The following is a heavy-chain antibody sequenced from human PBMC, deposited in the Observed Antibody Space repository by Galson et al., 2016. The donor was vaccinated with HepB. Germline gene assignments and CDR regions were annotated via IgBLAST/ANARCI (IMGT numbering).Heavy chain of an antibody. CDR3: ARLRSGSPDF. CDR2: TKNKANSYIT. D-gene: IGHD1-26*01. CDR1: GFTCSDHY. Sequence: SLRLSCAATGFTCSDHYMDWVRQAPGKGLEWVGRTKNKANSYITVYAASVKGRFTISRDDSKNSVYLQMNSLKTEDTAVYYCARLRSGSPDFWGQVTMVTVSA. V-gene: IGHV3-72*01. J-gene: IGHJ4*02.